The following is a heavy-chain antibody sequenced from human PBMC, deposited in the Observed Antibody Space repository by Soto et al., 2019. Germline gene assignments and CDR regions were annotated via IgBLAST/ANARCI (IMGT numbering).Heavy chain of an antibody. J-gene: IGHJ4*02. Sequence: SETLSLTCTVSGGSISSGGYYWSWVRQHPGKGLEWIGYIYDSGSTYYNPSLKSRVTISIDTSKNQFSLKLTSVTAADTAVYYCASQATGWYPDYWGQGTLVTVSS. V-gene: IGHV4-31*03. CDR2: IYDSGST. D-gene: IGHD6-19*01. CDR3: ASQATGWYPDY. CDR1: GGSISSGGYY.